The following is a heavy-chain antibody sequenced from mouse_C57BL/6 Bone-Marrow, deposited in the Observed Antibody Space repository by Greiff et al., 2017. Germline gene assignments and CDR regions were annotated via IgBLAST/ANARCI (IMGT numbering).Heavy chain of an antibody. D-gene: IGHD1-1*01. CDR2: IDPENGDT. J-gene: IGHJ1*03. CDR1: GFNIKDDY. Sequence: DVHLVESGAELVRPGASVKLSCTASGFNIKDDYMHWVKQRPEQGLEWIGWIDPENGDTEYASKFQGKATITADTSSNTAYLQLSSLTSEDTAVYYCTSLSRYFDVWGTGTTVTVAS. CDR3: TSLSRYFDV. V-gene: IGHV14-4*01.